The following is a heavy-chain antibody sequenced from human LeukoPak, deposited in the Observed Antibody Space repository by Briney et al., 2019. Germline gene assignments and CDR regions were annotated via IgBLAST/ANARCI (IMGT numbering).Heavy chain of an antibody. CDR3: VRVGRSLHWNPDF. D-gene: IGHD1-1*01. Sequence: SETLSLTCTVSGGSMTDYYWGYIRQPPGKGLEWIAYISYSGKSNYNPSLRSRVTMSVDMSKNQFSLKLTSVTAADTAVYYCVRVGRSLHWNPDFWGLGTLVTVSS. V-gene: IGHV4-59*01. CDR2: ISYSGKS. CDR1: GGSMTDYY. J-gene: IGHJ4*02.